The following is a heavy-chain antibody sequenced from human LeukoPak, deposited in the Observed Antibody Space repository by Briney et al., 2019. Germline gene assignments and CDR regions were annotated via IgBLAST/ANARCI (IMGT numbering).Heavy chain of an antibody. Sequence: GESLKISCKGSGYSFATFWIGWVRQMPGKGLEWMGIIYPGDSETKYSPSFQGQVTISADKSISTAYLQWSSLKASDSAIYYCARHMGTVVVGTVHFDSWGQGTLVTVSS. CDR3: ARHMGTVVVGTVHFDS. D-gene: IGHD3-22*01. V-gene: IGHV5-51*01. CDR1: GYSFATFW. CDR2: IYPGDSET. J-gene: IGHJ4*02.